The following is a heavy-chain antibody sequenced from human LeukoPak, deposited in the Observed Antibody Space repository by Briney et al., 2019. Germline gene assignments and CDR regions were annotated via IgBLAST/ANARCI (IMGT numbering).Heavy chain of an antibody. J-gene: IGHJ4*02. CDR1: GGTFSSYA. D-gene: IGHD2-2*01. CDR2: IIPIFGTA. CDR3: ARRLGYCSSTSCPFDY. V-gene: IGHV1-69*05. Sequence: SVKVSCKASGGTFSSYAISWVRQAPGQGLEWMGGIIPIFGTANYAQKFQGRVTITTDESTSTAYMELSSLRSEDTAVYYCARRLGYCSSTSCPFDYWGQGNLVTVSS.